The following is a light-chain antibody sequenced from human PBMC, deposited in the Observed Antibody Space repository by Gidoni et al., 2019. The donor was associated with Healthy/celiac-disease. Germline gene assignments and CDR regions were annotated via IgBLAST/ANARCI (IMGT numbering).Light chain of an antibody. CDR1: SSDVGGYNY. CDR2: DVS. Sequence: QSALTQPRSVSGSPGQSVTISCTGTSSDVGGYNYVSWYQQHPGTAPKLMSYDVSKRPSGVPDRFSGSKSGNTASLTISGLQAEDEADYYFCSYAGSYRWVFGGGTKLTVL. V-gene: IGLV2-11*01. J-gene: IGLJ2*01. CDR3: CSYAGSYRWV.